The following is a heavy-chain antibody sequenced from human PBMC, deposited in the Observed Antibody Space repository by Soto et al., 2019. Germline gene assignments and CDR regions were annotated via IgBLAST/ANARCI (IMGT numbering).Heavy chain of an antibody. D-gene: IGHD5-18*01. CDR3: ARHEWLQLWLVTEY. V-gene: IGHV4-39*01. Sequence: SETLSLTCSVSGDSIGSSTNYWGWIRQPPGKGLEWIGTIYHSGNTYYNPTLKSRVAISVDMSKNQFSLRLNSVTAADTAVYYCARHEWLQLWLVTEYWGQGXLVTVSS. CDR1: GDSIGSSTNY. CDR2: IYHSGNT. J-gene: IGHJ4*02.